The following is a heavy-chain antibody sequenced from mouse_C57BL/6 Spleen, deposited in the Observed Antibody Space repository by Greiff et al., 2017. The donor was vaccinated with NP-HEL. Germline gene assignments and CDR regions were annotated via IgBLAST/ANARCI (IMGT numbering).Heavy chain of an antibody. Sequence: QVQLQQPGAELVKPGASVKMSCKASGYTFTSYWITWVKQRPGQGLEWIGDIYPGSGSTNYNEKFKSKATLTVDTSSSTAYMQLSSLTSEDSAVYYCASLDSSGYGVHAMDYWGQGTSVTVSS. CDR3: ASLDSSGYGVHAMDY. CDR1: GYTFTSYW. CDR2: IYPGSGST. D-gene: IGHD3-2*02. V-gene: IGHV1-55*01. J-gene: IGHJ4*01.